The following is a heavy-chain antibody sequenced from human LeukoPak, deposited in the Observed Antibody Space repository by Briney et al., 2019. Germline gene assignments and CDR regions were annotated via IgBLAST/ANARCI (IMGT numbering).Heavy chain of an antibody. Sequence: SVKVSCKASGGTFSSYAISWVRQAPGQGLEWMGRIIPILGIANYAQKFQGRVTITADKSTSTAYMELSSLRSEDTAVYYCARDVRGTITIPWQYWGQGTLVTVSS. J-gene: IGHJ4*02. V-gene: IGHV1-69*04. D-gene: IGHD3-3*01. CDR1: GGTFSSYA. CDR2: IIPILGIA. CDR3: ARDVRGTITIPWQY.